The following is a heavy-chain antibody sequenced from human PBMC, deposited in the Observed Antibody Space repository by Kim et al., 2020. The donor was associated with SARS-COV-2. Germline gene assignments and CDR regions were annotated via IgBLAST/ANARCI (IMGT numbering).Heavy chain of an antibody. V-gene: IGHV4-39*07. CDR3: AREMVSPRPYYFDY. CDR2: IYYSGST. Sequence: SETLSLTCTVSGGSISSSSYYWGWIRQPPGKGLEWIGSIYYSGSTYYNPSLKSRVTISVDTSKNQFSLKLSSVTAADTAVYYCAREMVSPRPYYFDYWGQGTLVTVSS. D-gene: IGHD2-8*01. CDR1: GGSISSSSYY. J-gene: IGHJ4*02.